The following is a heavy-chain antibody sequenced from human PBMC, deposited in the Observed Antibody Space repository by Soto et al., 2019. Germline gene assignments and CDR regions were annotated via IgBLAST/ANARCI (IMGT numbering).Heavy chain of an antibody. J-gene: IGHJ5*02. CDR2: ICYSGAT. V-gene: IGHV4-39*01. CDR1: GASISSSSYG. D-gene: IGHD2-21*01. Sequence: PSETLSLTCTVSGASISSSSYGWAGIRQAPGKGLEGIASICYSGATYSNPSLRSRVFISIDTSKKQFSLRLKSVTAADTATYYCAAYSLPSMWRSTSVHGFDPWGQGNLVPVSS. CDR3: AAYSLPSMWRSTSVHGFDP.